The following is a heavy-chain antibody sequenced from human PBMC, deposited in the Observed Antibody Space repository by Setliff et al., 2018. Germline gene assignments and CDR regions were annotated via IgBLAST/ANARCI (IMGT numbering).Heavy chain of an antibody. D-gene: IGHD6-6*01. Sequence: PSETLSLTCAAYGGTFSDYFWTWIRQPPGQGLEWIGEINHSGSTNYNPSLKSRLTISVDMSKNQFSLILTSATATDTAVYFCARGRNVAARLLDSWGQGTLVTVSS. J-gene: IGHJ4*02. CDR1: GGTFSDYF. V-gene: IGHV4-34*01. CDR3: ARGRNVAARLLDS. CDR2: INHSGST.